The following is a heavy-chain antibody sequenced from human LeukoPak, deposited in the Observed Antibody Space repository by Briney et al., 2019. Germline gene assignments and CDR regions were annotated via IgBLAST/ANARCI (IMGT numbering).Heavy chain of an antibody. CDR2: ISSTGTNI. J-gene: IGHJ3*02. CDR1: GFTFSSYE. Sequence: GWSLRLSCAASGFTFSSYEMNWVRQAPGKGLEWLSYISSTGTNIYYADSVKGRFTISRDNAKNSLYLQMNSLGAEDTALYYCARDPDSSAYDAFDIWGQGTMVTVSS. CDR3: ARDPDSSAYDAFDI. V-gene: IGHV3-48*03. D-gene: IGHD3-22*01.